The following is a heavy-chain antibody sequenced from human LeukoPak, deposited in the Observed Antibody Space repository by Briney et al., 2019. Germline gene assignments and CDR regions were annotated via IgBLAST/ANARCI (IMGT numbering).Heavy chain of an antibody. D-gene: IGHD2-2*02. V-gene: IGHV4-4*02. CDR3: AAAPILRGEGGEHYKYGMDV. J-gene: IGHJ6*02. Sequence: GSLRLSCAVSGFSVTNNYMSWVRQAPGKGLEWIGEIHHNGTRNYNPSLKSRVTISADTFKNHFSLIVTSLTAADTAVYYCAAAPILRGEGGEHYKYGMDVWGQGTTVIVSS. CDR2: IHHNGTR. CDR1: GFSVTNNY.